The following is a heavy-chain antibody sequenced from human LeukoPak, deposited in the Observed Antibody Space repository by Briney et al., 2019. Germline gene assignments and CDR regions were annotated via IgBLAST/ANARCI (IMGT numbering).Heavy chain of an antibody. CDR1: GYTFTSYA. CDR3: ARGFYDSSSLIDY. Sequence: ASVKVSCKASGYTFTSYAMRWVRQAPGQRLEWMGWINAGNGNTKYSQEFQGRVTITRDTSASTAYMELSSLRSEDMAVYYCARGFYDSSSLIDYWGQGTLVTVSS. J-gene: IGHJ4*02. V-gene: IGHV1-3*03. CDR2: INAGNGNT. D-gene: IGHD3-22*01.